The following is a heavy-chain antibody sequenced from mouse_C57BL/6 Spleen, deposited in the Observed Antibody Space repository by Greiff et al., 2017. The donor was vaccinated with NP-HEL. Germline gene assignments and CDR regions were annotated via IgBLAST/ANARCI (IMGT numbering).Heavy chain of an antibody. D-gene: IGHD1-2*01. CDR3: ARGLTYYFDY. Sequence: VQLQQSGPGMVKPSQSLSLTCTVTGYSITSGYDWHWIRHFPGNKLEWMGYISYSGSTNYNPSLKSRISITHDTSKNHFFLKLNSVTTEDTATYYCARGLTYYFDYWGQGTTLTVSS. V-gene: IGHV3-1*01. CDR1: GYSITSGYD. J-gene: IGHJ2*01. CDR2: ISYSGST.